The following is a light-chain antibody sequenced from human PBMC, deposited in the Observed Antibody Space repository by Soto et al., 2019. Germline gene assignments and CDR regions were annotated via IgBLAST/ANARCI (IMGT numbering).Light chain of an antibody. CDR3: QQSYSTPVT. Sequence: DIHMTQSPSSLSASVGDRVTITCRASQSISSYLNWYQQKPGKAPKLLIHAASSLQSGVPSRFSGSGSGTDFTLTISSLQPEDFATYYCQQSYSTPVTFGQGTRLEIK. J-gene: IGKJ5*01. CDR2: AAS. CDR1: QSISSY. V-gene: IGKV1-39*01.